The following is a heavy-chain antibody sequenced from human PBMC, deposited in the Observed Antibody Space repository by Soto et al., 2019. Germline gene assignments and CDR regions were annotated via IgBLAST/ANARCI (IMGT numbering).Heavy chain of an antibody. CDR2: IDGRSSKT. V-gene: IGHV3-23*04. CDR1: SFTFSSYA. CDR3: AKDRGVLRAWYFDL. J-gene: IGHJ2*01. D-gene: IGHD3-10*01. Sequence: DVRLVESGGGLVQPGGSLRLSCAASSFTFSSYAMGWVRQTQGKGLEWVSAIDGRSSKTWYADSVKGRFTISRDNSKNALYLQMNSLRAEDTAVYYCAKDRGVLRAWYFDLWGRGTLVTVSS.